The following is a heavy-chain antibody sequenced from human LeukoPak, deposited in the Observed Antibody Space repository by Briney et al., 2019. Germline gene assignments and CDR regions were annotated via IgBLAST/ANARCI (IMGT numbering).Heavy chain of an antibody. CDR2: INPNSGGT. V-gene: IGHV1-2*04. CDR3: AREGYSYGTCYGMDV. J-gene: IGHJ6*02. CDR1: GYTFTGYY. Sequence: ASVTVSCKASGYTFTGYYMHWVRQAPGQGLEWMGWINPNSGGTNYAQKFQGWVTMTRDTSISTAYMELSRLRSDDTAVYYCAREGYSYGTCYGMDVWGQGTTVTVSS. D-gene: IGHD5-18*01.